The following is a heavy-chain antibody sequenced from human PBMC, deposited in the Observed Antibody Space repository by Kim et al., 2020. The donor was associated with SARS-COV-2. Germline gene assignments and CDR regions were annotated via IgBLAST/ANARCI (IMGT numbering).Heavy chain of an antibody. CDR1: GFTFSSYA. CDR2: ISYDGSNK. V-gene: IGHV3-30*04. Sequence: GGSLRLSCAASGFTFSSYAMHWVRQAPGKGLEWVAVISYDGSNKYYADSVKGRFTISRDNSKNTLYLQMNSLRAEDTAVYYCARVGQWLVRDAHFDYWGQGTLVTVSS. CDR3: ARVGQWLVRDAHFDY. D-gene: IGHD6-19*01. J-gene: IGHJ4*02.